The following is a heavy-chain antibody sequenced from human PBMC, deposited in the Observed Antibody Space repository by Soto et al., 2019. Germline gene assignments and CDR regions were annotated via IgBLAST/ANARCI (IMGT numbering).Heavy chain of an antibody. CDR2: TSGSGGST. Sequence: RLSCAASGFTFSSYAVSWVRQAPGEGLEWVSGTSGSGGSTYYADSVKGRFTISRDTSKNTLYLQMNSLRAEDTAVYYCAKDQGWYDSSGFYSSRYWYFDLWGRGTLVTVSS. CDR3: AKDQGWYDSSGFYSSRYWYFDL. CDR1: GFTFSSYA. D-gene: IGHD3-22*01. J-gene: IGHJ2*01. V-gene: IGHV3-23*01.